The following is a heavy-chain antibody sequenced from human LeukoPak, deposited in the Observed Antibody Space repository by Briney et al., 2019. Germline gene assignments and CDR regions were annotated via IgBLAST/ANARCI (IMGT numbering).Heavy chain of an antibody. CDR3: ARSKGYSSSWSTYYYYMDV. D-gene: IGHD6-13*01. V-gene: IGHV1-18*01. CDR1: GYTFTNYI. J-gene: IGHJ6*03. CDR2: SSGNNGHT. Sequence: ASVKVSCKASGYTFTNYIITWVRQAPGQGLKWMGWSSGNNGHTNYAQKFQGRVTMTTDTSTSTAYMELRSLRSDDTAVYYCARSKGYSSSWSTYYYYMDVWGKGTTVTISS.